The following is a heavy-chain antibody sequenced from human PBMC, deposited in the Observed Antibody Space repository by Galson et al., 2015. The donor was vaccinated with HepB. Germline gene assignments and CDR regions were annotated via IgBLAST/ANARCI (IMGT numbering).Heavy chain of an antibody. CDR3: AHAPNLYYFDN. J-gene: IGHJ4*02. Sequence: SLRLSCAASGFTFSSHWMSWVRQAPGKGLEWVANIKQDGSERYYMDSVKGRFTISRDNAKNSLYLQMNSLRVGDTAVYYCAHAPNLYYFDNWGQGTLVTASS. V-gene: IGHV3-7*03. D-gene: IGHD2-2*01. CDR2: IKQDGSER. CDR1: GFTFSSHW.